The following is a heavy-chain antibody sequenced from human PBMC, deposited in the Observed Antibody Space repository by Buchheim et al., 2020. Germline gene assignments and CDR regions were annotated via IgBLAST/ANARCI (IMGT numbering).Heavy chain of an antibody. CDR2: IDPSDSYT. V-gene: IGHV5-10-1*03. CDR1: GYSFTSYW. J-gene: IGHJ6*02. D-gene: IGHD1-26*01. Sequence: EVQLVQSGAEVKKPGESLRISCKGSGYSFTSYWISWVRQMPGKGLEWMGRIDPSDSYTNYSPSFQGHVTISADKSISTAYPQWSSLKASDTAMYYCASSSPFLGATNYYYYGMDVWGQGTT. CDR3: ASSSPFLGATNYYYYGMDV.